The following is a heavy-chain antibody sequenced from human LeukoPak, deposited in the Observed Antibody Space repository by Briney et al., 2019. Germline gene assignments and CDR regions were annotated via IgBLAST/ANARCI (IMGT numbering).Heavy chain of an antibody. V-gene: IGHV1-69*13. J-gene: IGHJ6*02. CDR2: IIPIFGTA. Sequence: ASVKVSCKASGGTFSSYAISWVRQAPGQGLEWMGGIIPIFGTANYAPKFQGRVTITADEFTSTAYMELSSLRSEDTAVYYCARASRFMAAPSGYYYGMDVWGQGTTVTVSS. CDR1: GGTFSSYA. CDR3: ARASRFMAAPSGYYYGMDV. D-gene: IGHD6-6*01.